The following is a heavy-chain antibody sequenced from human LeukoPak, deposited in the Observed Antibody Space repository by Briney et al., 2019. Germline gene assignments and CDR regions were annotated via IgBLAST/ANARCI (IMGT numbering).Heavy chain of an antibody. CDR3: ARGVDCSGGSCYRGGGYYYYYYYMDV. Sequence: SVKVSCKASGGTFSSYAISWVRQAPGQGLEWMGGIIPIFGTANYAQKFQGRVTITTDESTSTAYMELSSLRSEDTAVYYCARGVDCSGGSCYRGGGYYYYYYYMDVWGKGTTVTVSS. CDR1: GGTFSSYA. CDR2: IIPIFGTA. V-gene: IGHV1-69*05. D-gene: IGHD2-15*01. J-gene: IGHJ6*03.